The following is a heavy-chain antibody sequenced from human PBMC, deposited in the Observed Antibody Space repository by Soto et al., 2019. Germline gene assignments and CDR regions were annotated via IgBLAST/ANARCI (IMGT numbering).Heavy chain of an antibody. J-gene: IGHJ6*02. D-gene: IGHD4-17*01. CDR3: ARGGERYYYYYGMDV. Sequence: SETLSLTCAVYGGSFSGYYWSWIRQPPGKGLEWIGEINHSGSTNYNPSLKSRVTISVDTSKNQFSLKLSSVTAADTAVYYCARGGERYYYYYGMDVWGQGTTVTV. CDR2: INHSGST. V-gene: IGHV4-34*01. CDR1: GGSFSGYY.